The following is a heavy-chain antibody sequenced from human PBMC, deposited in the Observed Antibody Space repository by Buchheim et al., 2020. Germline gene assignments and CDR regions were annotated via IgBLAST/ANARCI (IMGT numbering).Heavy chain of an antibody. Sequence: EVQLVESGGGLVQPGGSLRLSCAASGLTFSSYSMNWVRQAPGKGLEWVSYISSSSSTIYYADSVKGRFTISRDNAKNSLYLQMNSLRAEDTAVYYCARELQSSSFFDYYYGMDVWGQGTT. J-gene: IGHJ6*02. CDR1: GLTFSSYS. CDR2: ISSSSSTI. CDR3: ARELQSSSFFDYYYGMDV. D-gene: IGHD6-6*01. V-gene: IGHV3-48*04.